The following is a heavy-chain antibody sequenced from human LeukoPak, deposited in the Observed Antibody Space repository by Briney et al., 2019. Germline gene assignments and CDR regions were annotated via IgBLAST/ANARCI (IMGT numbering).Heavy chain of an antibody. V-gene: IGHV4-59*01. CDR3: ARICSSTSCHPHNWFDP. J-gene: IGHJ5*02. CDR1: GGSISSYY. CDR2: IYYSGST. Sequence: PSETLSLTCTVSGGSISSYYWSWIRQPPGKGLEWVGYIYYSGSTNYNPSLKSRVTISVDTSKNQFSLKLSSVTAADTAVYYCARICSSTSCHPHNWFDPWGQGTLVTVSS. D-gene: IGHD2-2*01.